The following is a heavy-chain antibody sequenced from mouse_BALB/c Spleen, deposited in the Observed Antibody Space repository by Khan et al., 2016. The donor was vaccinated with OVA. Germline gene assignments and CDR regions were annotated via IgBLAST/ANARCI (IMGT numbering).Heavy chain of an antibody. D-gene: IGHD2-14*01. J-gene: IGHJ3*01. CDR2: TNPTHGRT. CDR3: VRDGAYHRNDGWFAY. CDR1: GYTFTSYW. Sequence: QVQLQQPGAELVKAGASVKMSCKASGYTFTSYWMHWVKQRLGQGLEWFAETNPTHGRTYYNEKFKSKATLTVDKSSSTAYMLLSSLTSDDSAVYTCVRDGAYHRNDGWFAYWGQGTLVTVSA. V-gene: IGHV1S81*02.